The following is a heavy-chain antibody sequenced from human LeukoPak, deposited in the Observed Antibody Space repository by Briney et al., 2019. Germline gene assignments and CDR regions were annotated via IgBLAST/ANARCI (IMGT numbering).Heavy chain of an antibody. Sequence: GGSLRLSCAASGFTFSNYNIHWVRQAPGKGLEWMAIIIHDGSNKDYADSVKGRFTITRDNSKNTVYLLLSSLSIEDTAVYYCARENDYRANRFDYWGQGTLVTVSS. J-gene: IGHJ4*02. D-gene: IGHD4-23*01. CDR1: GFTFSNYN. CDR2: IIHDGSNK. V-gene: IGHV3-30-3*01. CDR3: ARENDYRANRFDY.